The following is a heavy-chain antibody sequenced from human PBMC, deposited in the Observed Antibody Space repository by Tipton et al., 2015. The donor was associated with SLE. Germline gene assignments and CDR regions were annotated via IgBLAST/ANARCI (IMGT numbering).Heavy chain of an antibody. CDR2: IKQDGSEK. D-gene: IGHD1-26*01. Sequence: GSLRLSCAASGFTFSSYWMSWVRQAPGKGLEWVANIKQDGSEKYYVDSVKGRFTISRDNSKNTLYLQMNSLKVDDTAVYYCAKDPMGATGYWGRGTLVTVSS. J-gene: IGHJ4*02. V-gene: IGHV3-7*03. CDR3: AKDPMGATGY. CDR1: GFTFSSYW.